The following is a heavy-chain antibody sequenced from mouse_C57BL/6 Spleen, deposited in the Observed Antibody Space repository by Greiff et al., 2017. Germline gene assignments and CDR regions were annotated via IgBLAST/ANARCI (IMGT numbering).Heavy chain of an antibody. D-gene: IGHD2-5*01. Sequence: QVQLQQPGAELVKPGASVKLSCKASGYTFTSYWMHWVKQRPGQGLEWIGMIHPNSGSTNYNEKFKSKATLTVDKSSSTAYMQLSSLTSEDSAVYYCARPGSNYLFAYWGQGTLVTVSA. V-gene: IGHV1-64*01. CDR2: IHPNSGST. CDR1: GYTFTSYW. J-gene: IGHJ3*01. CDR3: ARPGSNYLFAY.